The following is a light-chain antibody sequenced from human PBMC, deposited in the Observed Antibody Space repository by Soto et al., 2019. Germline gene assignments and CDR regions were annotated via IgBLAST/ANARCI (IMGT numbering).Light chain of an antibody. CDR2: EVD. CDR1: SSDVGGYHY. V-gene: IGLV2-8*01. Sequence: QSVLTQPPSASESPGQSVTISCTGTSSDVGGYHYVSWYQHHPGRAPKLLIYEVDKRPPGVPGRFSGPKSGNTASLTVSGLQADDEADYYCLSYGGSNNYVFGTGTKVTVL. J-gene: IGLJ1*01. CDR3: LSYGGSNNYV.